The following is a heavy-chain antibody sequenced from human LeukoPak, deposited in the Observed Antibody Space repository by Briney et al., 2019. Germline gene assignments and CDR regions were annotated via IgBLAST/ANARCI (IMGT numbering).Heavy chain of an antibody. CDR1: GYSFTSYW. D-gene: IGHD2-15*01. J-gene: IGHJ4*02. CDR3: AREDCSGGTCYFLDY. CDR2: IYPGDSDT. Sequence: GESLKISCKGSGYSFTSYWIGWVRQMPGKGLEWMGIIYPGDSDTRYSPSFQGQVTISADKSISTAYMELSRLRSDDTALYYCAREDCSGGTCYFLDYWGQGTLVTVSS. V-gene: IGHV5-51*01.